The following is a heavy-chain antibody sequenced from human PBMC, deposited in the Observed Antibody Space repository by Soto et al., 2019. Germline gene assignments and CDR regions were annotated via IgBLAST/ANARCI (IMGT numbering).Heavy chain of an antibody. D-gene: IGHD3-3*01. CDR2: IYYSGST. CDR1: GVSISSYY. Sequence: SETLSLTCTVSGVSISSYYWSWIRQPPGKGLEWIGYIYYSGSTNYNPSLKSRVTISVDTSKNQFSLKLSSVTAADTAVYYCAGSYYDFWSGYYPRGLLDVWGKGTTVTVSS. J-gene: IGHJ6*04. CDR3: AGSYYDFWSGYYPRGLLDV. V-gene: IGHV4-59*08.